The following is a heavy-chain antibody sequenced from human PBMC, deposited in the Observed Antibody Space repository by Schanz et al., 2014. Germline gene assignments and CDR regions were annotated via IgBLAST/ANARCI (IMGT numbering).Heavy chain of an antibody. D-gene: IGHD2-2*01. CDR3: ARQNLGYCSSTDCKNWFDP. CDR2: IYYSGNT. J-gene: IGHJ5*02. V-gene: IGHV4-39*01. CDR1: GGSISTSNHY. Sequence: QLQLQESGPGLVKPLETLSLTCTVSGGSISTSNHYWGWIRQPPGKGLEWIGSIYYSGNTYYNPSLRSRVTIPVDTSKTRFPLRRSSVTAADTAVYYCARQNLGYCSSTDCKNWFDPWGQGTLVTVSS.